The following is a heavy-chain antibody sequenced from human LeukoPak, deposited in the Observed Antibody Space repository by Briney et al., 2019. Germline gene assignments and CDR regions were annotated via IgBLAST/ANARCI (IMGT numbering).Heavy chain of an antibody. Sequence: SETLSLTCTVSGGSISSYCWSWIRQPPGKGLEWIGYIYYSGSTNYNPSLKSRVTISVDTSKNQFSLKLSSVTAADTAVYYCAREQYYDSSGYYYWGQGTLVTVSS. J-gene: IGHJ4*02. CDR3: AREQYYDSSGYYY. V-gene: IGHV4-59*01. CDR2: IYYSGST. CDR1: GGSISSYC. D-gene: IGHD3-22*01.